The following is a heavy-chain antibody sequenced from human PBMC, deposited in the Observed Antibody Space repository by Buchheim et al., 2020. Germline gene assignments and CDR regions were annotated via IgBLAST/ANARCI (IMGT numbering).Heavy chain of an antibody. CDR1: GFTFSSYG. Sequence: QVQLVESGGGVVQPGRSLRLSCAASGFTFSSYGMHWVRQAPGKGLEWVAVISYDGSNKYYADSVKGRFTISRDNSKNTLYLQMNSLRAEETAVYYGAKDLSGYLTYYYYGMDVWGQGTT. D-gene: IGHD3-22*01. CDR2: ISYDGSNK. V-gene: IGHV3-30*18. J-gene: IGHJ6*02. CDR3: AKDLSGYLTYYYYGMDV.